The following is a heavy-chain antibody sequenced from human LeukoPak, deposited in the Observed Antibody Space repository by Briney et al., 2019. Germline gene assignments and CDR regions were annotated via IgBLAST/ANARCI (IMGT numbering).Heavy chain of an antibody. CDR1: GFTFSDYY. J-gene: IGHJ6*02. V-gene: IGHV3-11*01. CDR2: ISSSGSTI. CDR3: ARAESAVRGDNEYGMDV. Sequence: PGGSLRLSCAASGFTFSDYYMSWIRQAPGKGLEWVSYISSSGSTIYYADSVKGRFTISRDNAKNSLYLQMNSLRAEDTAVYYCARAESAVRGDNEYGMDVWGQGTTVTVSS. D-gene: IGHD3-10*01.